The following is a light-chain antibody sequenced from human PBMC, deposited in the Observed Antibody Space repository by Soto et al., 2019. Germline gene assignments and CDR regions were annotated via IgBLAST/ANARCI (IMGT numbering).Light chain of an antibody. V-gene: IGLV2-14*03. J-gene: IGLJ1*01. CDR1: SSDVGGYNF. CDR2: DVS. CDR3: CSYTTSNTRQIV. Sequence: QSVLTQPASVSGSPGQSITISCTGTSSDVGGYNFVSWYQHHPGKAPNFMIYDVSNRPSGVSNLFSGSKSGNTASLTISWLQPEDEADYYCCSYTTSNTRQIVFGTGTKVTVL.